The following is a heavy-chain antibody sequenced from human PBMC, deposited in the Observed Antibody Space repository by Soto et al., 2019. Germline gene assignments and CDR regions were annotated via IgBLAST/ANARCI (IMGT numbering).Heavy chain of an antibody. CDR2: ISYAGNNK. CDR3: ARDGGGTGPTRSFDY. CDR1: GFTFSTYP. J-gene: IGHJ4*02. V-gene: IGHV3-30-3*01. Sequence: QVQLVESGGGVVQPGRSLRLSCAASGFTFSTYPMHWVRQAPGKGLEWVAAISYAGNNKYYTDSVKGRFTISSDNCKTTLEVQMKSLSGEDTAVYDCARDGGGTGPTRSFDYWGQGTLVTVSS. D-gene: IGHD1-7*01.